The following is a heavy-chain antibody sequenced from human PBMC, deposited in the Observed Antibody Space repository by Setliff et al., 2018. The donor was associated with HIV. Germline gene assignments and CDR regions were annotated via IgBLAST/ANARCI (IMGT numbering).Heavy chain of an antibody. CDR1: GGSISSSSYY. CDR3: ARYFDWFSYGMDV. J-gene: IGHJ6*02. D-gene: IGHD3-9*01. CDR2: IYYSGST. V-gene: IGHV4-39*07. Sequence: PSDTLSLTCTVSGGSISSSSYYWGWIRQPPGKGLEWIGSIYYSGSTYYNPSLKSRVTISEDTSKNQFSLKQSSVTAADTAVYYCARYFDWFSYGMDVWGQGTTVTVSS.